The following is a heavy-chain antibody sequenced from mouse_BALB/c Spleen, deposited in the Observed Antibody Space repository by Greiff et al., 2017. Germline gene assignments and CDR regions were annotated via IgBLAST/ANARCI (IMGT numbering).Heavy chain of an antibody. Sequence: VQLQQSGPELVKPGASVKISCKASGYTFTDYNMHWVKQSHGKSLEWIGYIYPYNGGTGYNQKFKSKATLTVDNSSSTAYMELRSLTSEDSAVYYCARGGYYYGSSYPFAYWGQGTLVTVSA. D-gene: IGHD1-1*01. CDR3: ARGGYYYGSSYPFAY. CDR2: IYPYNGGT. J-gene: IGHJ3*01. CDR1: GYTFTDYN. V-gene: IGHV1S29*02.